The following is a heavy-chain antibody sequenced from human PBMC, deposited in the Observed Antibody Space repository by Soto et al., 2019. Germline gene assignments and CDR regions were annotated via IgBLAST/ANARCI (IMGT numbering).Heavy chain of an antibody. J-gene: IGHJ4*02. CDR2: ISGSGGST. CDR3: AKHSKSGYCSGGSCYSSSY. Sequence: GGSLRLSCAASGFTFSSYAMSWVRQAPGKGLEWVSAISGSGGSTYYADSVKGRFTISRDNSKNTLYLQMNSLRAEDTAVYYCAKHSKSGYCSGGSCYSSSYWGQGTLVTVSS. D-gene: IGHD2-15*01. V-gene: IGHV3-23*01. CDR1: GFTFSSYA.